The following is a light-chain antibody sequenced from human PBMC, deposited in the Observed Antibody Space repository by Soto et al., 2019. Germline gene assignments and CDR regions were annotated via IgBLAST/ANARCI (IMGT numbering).Light chain of an antibody. CDR3: QHYNSYSEA. J-gene: IGKJ1*01. Sequence: DIQMTQSPSTLSASVGDRHTITCRASQTISSWLAWYQQKQGKXPKXXIYKASTLKSGVPSRFSGSGSGTELTLTISSLQPDDGETYYCQHYNSYSEAFGQGTKVDIK. V-gene: IGKV1-5*03. CDR2: KAS. CDR1: QTISSW.